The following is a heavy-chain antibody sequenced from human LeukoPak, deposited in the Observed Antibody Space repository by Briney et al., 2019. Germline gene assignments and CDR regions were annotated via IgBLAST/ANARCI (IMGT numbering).Heavy chain of an antibody. J-gene: IGHJ4*02. V-gene: IGHV4-31*03. D-gene: IGHD3-3*01. Sequence: PSETPSLTCTVSGGSISSGGYYWSWIRQHPGKGLEWIGYIYYSGSTYYNPSLKSRVTISVDTSKNQFSLKLSSVTAADTAVYYCARGGGRGYYSFDYWGQGTLVTVSS. CDR3: ARGGGRGYYSFDY. CDR2: IYYSGST. CDR1: GGSISSGGYY.